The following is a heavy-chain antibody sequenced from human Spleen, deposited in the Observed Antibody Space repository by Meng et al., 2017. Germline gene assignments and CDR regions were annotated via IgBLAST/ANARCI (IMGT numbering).Heavy chain of an antibody. Sequence: SETLSLTCAVSGYSITSGYFWGWIRQPPGKGLEWIGEINHSGSTNYNPSLKSRVTISVDTSKNQFSLKLSSVTAADTAVYYCARVGTGDYGMDVWGQGTAVTVSS. J-gene: IGHJ6*02. CDR3: ARVGTGDYGMDV. V-gene: IGHV4-38-2*01. CDR2: INHSGST. D-gene: IGHD7-27*01. CDR1: GYSITSGYF.